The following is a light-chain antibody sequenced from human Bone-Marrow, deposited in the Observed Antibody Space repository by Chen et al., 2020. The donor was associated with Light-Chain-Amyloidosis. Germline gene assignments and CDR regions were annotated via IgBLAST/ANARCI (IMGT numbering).Light chain of an antibody. V-gene: IGKV1-9*01. CDR1: QGISSY. CDR2: AAS. Sequence: DIQLTQSPSFLSASVGDRVTITCRARQGISSYLAWYHQNPGKAPKLLVYAASTLQSGVPSRFSGSGSGTEFTLTISSLQPEDFATYYCQQLNSYPSLTFGGGTKVEIK. J-gene: IGKJ4*01. CDR3: QQLNSYPSLT.